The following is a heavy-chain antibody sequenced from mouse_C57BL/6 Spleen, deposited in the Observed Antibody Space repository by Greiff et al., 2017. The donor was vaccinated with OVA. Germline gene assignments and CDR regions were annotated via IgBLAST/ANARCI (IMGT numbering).Heavy chain of an antibody. V-gene: IGHV1-77*01. D-gene: IGHD4-1*01. Sequence: VQLQQSGAELVKPGASVKISCKASGYTFTDYYINWVKQRPGQGLEWIGKIGPGSGSTYYNAKFKGKATLTADKSSSTAYMQLSSLTSEDSAVCICERWDLRLDYAMDYWGQGTSVTVSS. J-gene: IGHJ4*01. CDR3: ERWDLRLDYAMDY. CDR1: GYTFTDYY. CDR2: IGPGSGST.